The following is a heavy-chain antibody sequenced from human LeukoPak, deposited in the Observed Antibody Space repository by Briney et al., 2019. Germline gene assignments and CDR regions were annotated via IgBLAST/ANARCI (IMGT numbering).Heavy chain of an antibody. CDR3: AKDLSSAITSALVLDV. D-gene: IGHD3-22*01. CDR1: GFTFDDYA. CDR2: ITWNRDNI. J-gene: IGHJ6*02. Sequence: PGRSLRLSCKVSGFTFDDYAMHWVRHTPGKGLEWVSGITWNRDNIGYGDSVEGRFTISRDNVKNVLYLQMNSLRPEDTALYYCAKDLSSAITSALVLDVWGQGTTVIVS. V-gene: IGHV3-9*01.